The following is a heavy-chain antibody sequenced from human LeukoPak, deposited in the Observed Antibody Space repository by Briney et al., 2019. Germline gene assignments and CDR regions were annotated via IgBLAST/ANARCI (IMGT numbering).Heavy chain of an antibody. CDR3: ARVESPVVVPAAMPRAGWFDP. Sequence: SVKVSCNASGDTFSSYDISWVRQAPGQGLEWMGGIIPIFGTANYAQKFQGRVTITTDESTSTAYMELSGLRSEDTAVYYCARVESPVVVPAAMPRAGWFDPWGQGTLVTFSS. D-gene: IGHD2-2*01. J-gene: IGHJ5*02. CDR2: IIPIFGTA. CDR1: GDTFSSYD. V-gene: IGHV1-69*05.